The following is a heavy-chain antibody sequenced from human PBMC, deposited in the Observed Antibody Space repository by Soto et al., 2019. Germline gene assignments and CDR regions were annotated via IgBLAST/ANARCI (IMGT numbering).Heavy chain of an antibody. V-gene: IGHV3-48*02. CDR3: ARDSDSLNDY. CDR1: GFTFSSYS. J-gene: IGHJ4*02. CDR2: ISPSSSTI. D-gene: IGHD3-22*01. Sequence: VQLVESGGGLVRPGGSLRLSCGASGFTFSSYSMNWFRQAPGKGLEWLSYISPSSSTIYYADSVKGRFTISRDNAKNSLFLHVTSLGDEDTAVYYCARDSDSLNDYWGQGTLVTVSS.